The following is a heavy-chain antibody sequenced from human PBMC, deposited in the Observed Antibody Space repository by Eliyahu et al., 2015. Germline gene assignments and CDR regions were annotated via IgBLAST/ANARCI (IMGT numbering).Heavy chain of an antibody. Sequence: EVQVVESGGGXVKPGGSXRLSCXASGFTXSNYDMNWVRQAPGKGLEWVSCISSTSTKIYYADSVKGRFTIFRDNAKNSVYLQMNSLRAEDTAMYYCVRDPGKELYRHFDYWGQGALVTVSS. CDR3: VRDPGKELYRHFDY. CDR2: ISSTSTKI. CDR1: GFTXSNYD. D-gene: IGHD3-10*01. V-gene: IGHV3-21*01. J-gene: IGHJ4*02.